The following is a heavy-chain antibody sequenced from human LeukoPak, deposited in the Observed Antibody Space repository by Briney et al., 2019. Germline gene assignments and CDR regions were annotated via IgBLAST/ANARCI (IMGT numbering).Heavy chain of an antibody. D-gene: IGHD3-10*01. Sequence: PGGSLRLSCAASGFTVSSNYMSWVRQAPGKGLEWVSLIDGDGTTHYADSVKDRFTISRHDSKNTLHLQMNSLRPEDTAVYYCARDPGSHYSMDVWGQGTTVTVSS. CDR3: ARDPGSHYSMDV. CDR1: GFTVSSNY. V-gene: IGHV3-53*04. CDR2: IDGDGTT. J-gene: IGHJ6*02.